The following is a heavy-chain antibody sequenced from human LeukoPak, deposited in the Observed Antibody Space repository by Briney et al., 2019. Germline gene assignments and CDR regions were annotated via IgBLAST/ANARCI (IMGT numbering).Heavy chain of an antibody. J-gene: IGHJ4*02. D-gene: IGHD3-22*01. CDR2: IIPIFGTA. CDR3: ARGLDDSSGYYLDY. Sequence: ASVKVSCKASGGTFSSYAIGWVRQAPGQGLEWMGGIIPIFGTANYAQKFQGRVTITADESTSTAYMELSSLRSEDTAVYYCARGLDDSSGYYLDYWGQGTLVTVSS. CDR1: GGTFSSYA. V-gene: IGHV1-69*13.